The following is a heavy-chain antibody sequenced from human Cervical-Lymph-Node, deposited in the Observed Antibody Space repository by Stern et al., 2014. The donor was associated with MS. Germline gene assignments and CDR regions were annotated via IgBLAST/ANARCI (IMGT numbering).Heavy chain of an antibody. CDR3: ARYVAMTRVFDY. CDR1: GYNFTNYY. Sequence: VQLVESGAEVKKPGASVNVSCKASGYNFTNYYIHWVRQAPGQGLAWMGIINPSSGATSYAQKFQGRVTMTRDTSTTTVYMEVSSLRSEDTAVYYCARYVAMTRVFDYWGQGTLVTISS. V-gene: IGHV1-46*01. D-gene: IGHD2-21*02. J-gene: IGHJ4*02. CDR2: INPSSGAT.